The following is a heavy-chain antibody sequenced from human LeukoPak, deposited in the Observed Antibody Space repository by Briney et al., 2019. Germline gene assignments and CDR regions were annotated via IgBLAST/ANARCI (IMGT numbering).Heavy chain of an antibody. CDR3: ARVVIPKAFDI. D-gene: IGHD3-22*01. CDR2: IYYSGST. CDR1: GGSTSSYY. J-gene: IGHJ3*02. Sequence: SETLSLTCTVSGGSTSSYYWSWIRQPPGKGLEWIGYIYYSGSTNYNPSLKSRVTISVDTSKNQFSLKLSSVTAADTAVYYCARVVIPKAFDIWGQGTMVTVSS. V-gene: IGHV4-59*01.